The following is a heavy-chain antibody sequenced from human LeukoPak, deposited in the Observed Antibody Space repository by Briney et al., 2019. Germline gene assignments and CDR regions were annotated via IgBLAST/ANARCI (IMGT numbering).Heavy chain of an antibody. CDR2: ISSSSSYI. J-gene: IGHJ4*02. CDR1: GFTFSSYS. CDR3: ARENIVVVPAASDY. V-gene: IGHV3-21*01. D-gene: IGHD2-2*01. Sequence: GGSLRLSCAASGFTFSSYSMNWVRQAPGKGLKWVSSISSSSSYIYYADSVKGRFTISRDNAKNSLYLQMNSLRAEDTAVYYCARENIVVVPAASDYWGQGTLVTVSS.